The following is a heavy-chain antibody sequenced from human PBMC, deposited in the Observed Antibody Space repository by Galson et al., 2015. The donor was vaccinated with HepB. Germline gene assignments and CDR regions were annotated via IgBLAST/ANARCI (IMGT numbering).Heavy chain of an antibody. CDR1: GLSLSTSGVG. Sequence: PALVKPTQTLTLTCTFSGLSLSTSGVGVGWIRQPPGKALEWLALIYWDDEKRYSPSLRSRLTITKDTSKNQVVLTMTNMDPVDTASYYCAHRAVARAFDYWGQGTLVTVSS. J-gene: IGHJ4*02. V-gene: IGHV2-5*02. CDR3: AHRAVARAFDY. CDR2: IYWDDEK.